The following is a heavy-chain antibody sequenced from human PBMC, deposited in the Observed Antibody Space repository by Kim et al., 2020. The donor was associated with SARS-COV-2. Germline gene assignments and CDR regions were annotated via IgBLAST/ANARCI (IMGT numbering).Heavy chain of an antibody. J-gene: IGHJ4*02. CDR2: IYYSGST. D-gene: IGHD3-22*01. CDR3: ARAPTYYYDSSGLNYFDY. V-gene: IGHV4-31*03. Sequence: SETLSLTCTVSGGSISSGGYYWSWIRQHPGKGLEWIGYIYYSGSTYYNPSLKSRVTISVDTSKNQFSLKLSSVTAADTAVYYCARAPTYYYDSSGLNYFDYWGQGTLVTVSS. CDR1: GGSISSGGYY.